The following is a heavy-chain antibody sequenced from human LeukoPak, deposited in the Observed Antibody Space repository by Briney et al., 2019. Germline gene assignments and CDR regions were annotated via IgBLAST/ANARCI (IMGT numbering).Heavy chain of an antibody. Sequence: SETLSLTCAVSGYSISSGYYWGWIRQPPGKGLEWIGSIYHSGSTYYNPSLKSRVTISVDTSKNQFSLKLSSVTAADTAVYYCARDTAMVSDWGQGTLVTVSS. D-gene: IGHD5-18*01. CDR2: IYHSGST. CDR3: ARDTAMVSD. V-gene: IGHV4-38-2*01. CDR1: GYSISSGYY. J-gene: IGHJ4*02.